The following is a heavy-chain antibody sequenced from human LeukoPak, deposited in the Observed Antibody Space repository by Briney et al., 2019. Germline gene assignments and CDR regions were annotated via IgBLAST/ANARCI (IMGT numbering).Heavy chain of an antibody. CDR1: GYTFTNYG. D-gene: IGHD5-24*01. CDR3: ARSRDKTGSNDAFDI. J-gene: IGHJ3*02. V-gene: IGHV1-18*01. CDR2: ISVYNGNT. Sequence: ASVKVSCKASGYTFTNYGITWVRQAPGQGLEWMGWISVYNGNTNYAQKLQGRVTMTTDTSTSTAYMELRSLRSDDTAVYYCARSRDKTGSNDAFDIWGQGTMVTVSS.